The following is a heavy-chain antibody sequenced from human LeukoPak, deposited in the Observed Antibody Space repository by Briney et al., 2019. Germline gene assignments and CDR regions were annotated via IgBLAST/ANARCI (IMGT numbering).Heavy chain of an antibody. CDR2: INHSGST. V-gene: IGHV4-34*01. J-gene: IGHJ6*02. Sequence: SETLSLTCAVYGGSFSGYYWSWLRQPPGKGLEGIGEINHSGSTNYNPSLKSRVTISVDTSKNQFSLKLSSVTAADTAAYYCARGEDCSSTSCYYGMDVWGQGTTVTVSS. CDR3: ARGEDCSSTSCYYGMDV. D-gene: IGHD2-2*01. CDR1: GGSFSGYY.